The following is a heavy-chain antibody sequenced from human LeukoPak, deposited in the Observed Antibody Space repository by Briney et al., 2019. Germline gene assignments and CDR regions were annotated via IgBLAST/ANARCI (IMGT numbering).Heavy chain of an antibody. Sequence: GASVKVSCKASGDTFSSYYMHWVRQAPGQGLEWMGIINPSGGSTNYAQKFQGRVTMTRDTSTSTVYMELSSLRSEDTAVYYCARGSTPSYYYDTSGHFDYWGQGTLVTVSS. J-gene: IGHJ4*02. D-gene: IGHD3-22*01. V-gene: IGHV1-46*01. CDR1: GDTFSSYY. CDR2: INPSGGST. CDR3: ARGSTPSYYYDTSGHFDY.